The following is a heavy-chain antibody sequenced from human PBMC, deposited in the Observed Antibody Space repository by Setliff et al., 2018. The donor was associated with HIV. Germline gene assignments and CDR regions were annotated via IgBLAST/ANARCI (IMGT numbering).Heavy chain of an antibody. D-gene: IGHD1-26*01. V-gene: IGHV3-9*01. CDR2: ISWNSGSI. CDR1: GFTFDDYA. J-gene: IGHJ4*02. CDR3: TKREAGAKPFDY. Sequence: SLRLSCAASGFTFDDYAMHWVRQAPGKGLEWVSGISWNSGSIGYADSVKGRSIISRDNSKNMLYLQMNSLRAEDTALYYCTKREAGAKPFDYWGRGTLVTVSS.